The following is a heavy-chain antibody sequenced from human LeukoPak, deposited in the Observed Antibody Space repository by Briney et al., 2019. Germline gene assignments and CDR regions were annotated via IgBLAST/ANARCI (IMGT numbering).Heavy chain of an antibody. CDR1: GFPFSSYS. Sequence: GGSLRLSCAASGFPFSSYSMTWIRQAPGKGLEWVANIKPDGTTKFYVDSVKGRFTISRDNALNSLYLQMNSLRAEDTAIYYCARSIPYGTTWYGRSDYWGQGTLVTVSS. D-gene: IGHD6-13*01. CDR3: ARSIPYGTTWYGRSDY. V-gene: IGHV3-7*03. CDR2: IKPDGTTK. J-gene: IGHJ4*02.